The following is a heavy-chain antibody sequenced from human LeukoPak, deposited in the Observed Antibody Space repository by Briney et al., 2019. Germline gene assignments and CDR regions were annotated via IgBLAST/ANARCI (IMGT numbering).Heavy chain of an antibody. Sequence: SETLSLTCTVSGYSISSGYYWGWIRPPPGKGLEWIGYIYYSGSTNYNPSLKSRVTISVDTSKNQFSLKLSSVTAADTAVYYCARGGYYYDSSGLYNYWGQGTLVTVSS. V-gene: IGHV4-61*01. D-gene: IGHD3-22*01. CDR1: GYSISSGYY. CDR3: ARGGYYYDSSGLYNY. J-gene: IGHJ4*02. CDR2: IYYSGST.